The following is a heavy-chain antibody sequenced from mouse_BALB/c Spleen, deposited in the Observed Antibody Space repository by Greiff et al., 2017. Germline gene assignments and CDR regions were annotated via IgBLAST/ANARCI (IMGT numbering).Heavy chain of an antibody. CDR3: ARGLLRTSYWYFDV. D-gene: IGHD1-1*01. V-gene: IGHV1-87*01. CDR2: IYPGDGDT. J-gene: IGHJ1*01. Sequence: VQLQQSGAELARPGASVKLSCKASGYTFTSYWMQWVKQRPGQGLEWIGAIYPGDGDTRYTQKFKGKATLTADKSSSTAYMQLSSLASEDSAVYYCARGLLRTSYWYFDVWGAGTTVTVSS. CDR1: GYTFTSYW.